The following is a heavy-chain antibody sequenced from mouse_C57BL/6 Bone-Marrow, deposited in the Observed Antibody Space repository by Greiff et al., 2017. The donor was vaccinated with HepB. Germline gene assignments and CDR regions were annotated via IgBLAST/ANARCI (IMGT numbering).Heavy chain of an antibody. CDR1: GYTFTEYT. Sequence: QVQLQQSGAELVKPGASVKLSCKASGYTFTEYTIHWVKQRSGQGLEWIGWFYPGSGSIKYNEKFKGKATLTADKSSSTAYMELRSLTSEDSAVYYCTRSDDGYYRYWFAYWGQGTLVTVSA. CDR2: FYPGSGSI. V-gene: IGHV1-62-2*01. CDR3: TRSDDGYYRYWFAY. J-gene: IGHJ3*01. D-gene: IGHD2-3*01.